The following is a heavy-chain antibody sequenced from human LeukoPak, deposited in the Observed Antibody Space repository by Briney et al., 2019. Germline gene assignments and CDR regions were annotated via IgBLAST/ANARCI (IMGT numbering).Heavy chain of an antibody. Sequence: ASVKVSCKASGGTFSSYAISWVRQAPGQGLEWMGGIIPIFGTANYAQKFQGRVTITTDESTSTAYMELSSLRSEGTAVYYCAKDTIWFGESLGMDVWGQGTTVTVSS. CDR3: AKDTIWFGESLGMDV. V-gene: IGHV1-69*05. CDR1: GGTFSSYA. J-gene: IGHJ6*02. CDR2: IIPIFGTA. D-gene: IGHD3-10*01.